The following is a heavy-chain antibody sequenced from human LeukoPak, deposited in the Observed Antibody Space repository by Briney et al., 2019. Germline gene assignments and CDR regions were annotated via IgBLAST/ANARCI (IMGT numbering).Heavy chain of an antibody. D-gene: IGHD4-17*01. CDR3: SPGTKVWAFDI. CDR2: IYYIRST. Sequence: SETLSLTCTVSGVSISNYYLNWIRQPPGKGLEWIGYIYYIRSTNYNPSLTSGITTSTITSNNSFSLMLMSRTAADTAEYDLSPGTKVWAFDIWDQGTTVTVSS. J-gene: IGHJ3*02. V-gene: IGHV4-59*03. CDR1: GVSISNYY.